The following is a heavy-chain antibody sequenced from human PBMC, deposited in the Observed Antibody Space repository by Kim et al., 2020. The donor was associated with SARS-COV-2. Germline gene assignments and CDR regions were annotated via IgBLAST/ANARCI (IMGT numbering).Heavy chain of an antibody. J-gene: IGHJ6*02. V-gene: IGHV4-4*07. CDR2: IYTSGST. Sequence: SETLSLTCTVSGGSISSYYWSWIRQPAGKGLEWIGRIYTSGSTNYNPSLKSRVTMSVDTSKNQFSLKLSSVTAADTAVYYCARDHAEWSLYLDHGMDVWGQGTTVTVSS. CDR3: ARDHAEWSLYLDHGMDV. CDR1: GGSISSYY. D-gene: IGHD3-3*01.